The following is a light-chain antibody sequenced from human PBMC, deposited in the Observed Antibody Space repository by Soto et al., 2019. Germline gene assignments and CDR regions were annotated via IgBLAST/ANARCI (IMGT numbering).Light chain of an antibody. CDR2: AAS. J-gene: IGKJ4*01. CDR1: QSVSATY. V-gene: IGKV3-20*01. Sequence: VLTQSPGALSLYQGERPTLSCRASQSVSATYLAWYQQKPGQAPRLLIDAASSRATGVPDRFSGSGSGTDFTLTSSRLEPEDFAVYYCQHYVTSPLTFGGGTKVDI. CDR3: QHYVTSPLT.